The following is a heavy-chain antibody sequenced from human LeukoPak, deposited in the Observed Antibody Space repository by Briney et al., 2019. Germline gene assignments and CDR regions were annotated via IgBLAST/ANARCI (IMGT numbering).Heavy chain of an antibody. Sequence: GGSLRLSCAASGFTFTTYWMSWVRQAPGKRLEWVANIKQDGSDKYYVDSVKGRFTISRDNAKNSLYLQMNSLRAEDAAVYYCAREARGDDYFDLWGRGTLVTVSS. CDR1: GFTFTTYW. CDR3: AREARGDDYFDL. J-gene: IGHJ2*01. V-gene: IGHV3-7*05. D-gene: IGHD4-17*01. CDR2: IKQDGSDK.